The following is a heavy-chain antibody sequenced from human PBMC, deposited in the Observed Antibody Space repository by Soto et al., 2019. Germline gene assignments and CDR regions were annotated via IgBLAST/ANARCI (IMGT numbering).Heavy chain of an antibody. Sequence: QVQLQQWGAGLLKPSETLSLTCAVYGGSFSGYYWSWIRQPPGKGLEWIGEINHSGSTNYNPSLKSRVTISVDTSKNQFSLKLSSVTAADTAVYYCARIHYLDAFDIWGQGTMVTVSS. CDR2: INHSGST. D-gene: IGHD1-26*01. J-gene: IGHJ3*02. V-gene: IGHV4-34*01. CDR1: GGSFSGYY. CDR3: ARIHYLDAFDI.